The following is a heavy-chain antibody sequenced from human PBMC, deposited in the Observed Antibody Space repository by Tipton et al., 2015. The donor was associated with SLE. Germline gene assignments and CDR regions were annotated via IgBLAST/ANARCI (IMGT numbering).Heavy chain of an antibody. CDR3: ASAHPSYWYFDL. CDR2: IYYSGST. J-gene: IGHJ2*01. Sequence: TLSLNCTVSGGSISSYYWSWIRQPPGKGLEWIGYIYYSGSTNYNPSLKSRVTISVDTSKNQFSLKLSSVTAADTAVYYCASAHPSYWYFDLWGRGTLVTVSS. V-gene: IGHV4-59*01. CDR1: GGSISSYY.